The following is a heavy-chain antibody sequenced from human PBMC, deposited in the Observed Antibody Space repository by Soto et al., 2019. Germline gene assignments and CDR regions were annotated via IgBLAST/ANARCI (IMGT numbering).Heavy chain of an antibody. D-gene: IGHD4-4*01. CDR3: ARAGEDDYSNSNGFDH. Sequence: ASVKVSCKASGGTFSSYAISWVRQAPGQGLEWMGGIIPIFGTANYAQKFQGRVTITADESTSTAYMELSSLRSEDTAVYYCARAGEDDYSNSNGFDHWGQGTLVTVSS. V-gene: IGHV1-69*13. CDR1: GGTFSSYA. J-gene: IGHJ5*02. CDR2: IIPIFGTA.